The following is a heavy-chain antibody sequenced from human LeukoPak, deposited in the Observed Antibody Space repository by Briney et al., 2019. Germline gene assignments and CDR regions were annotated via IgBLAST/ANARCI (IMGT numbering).Heavy chain of an antibody. CDR3: ARDRNDCGPYFDY. V-gene: IGHV3-21*01. J-gene: IGHJ4*02. Sequence: GGSLRLSCAASGFTFSSYSMNWVRQAPGKGLEWVSSISSSSSYIYYADSVRGRFTISRDNAKNSLYLQMNSLRAEDTAVYYCARDRNDCGPYFDYWGQGTLVTVSS. D-gene: IGHD4-17*01. CDR2: ISSSSSYI. CDR1: GFTFSSYS.